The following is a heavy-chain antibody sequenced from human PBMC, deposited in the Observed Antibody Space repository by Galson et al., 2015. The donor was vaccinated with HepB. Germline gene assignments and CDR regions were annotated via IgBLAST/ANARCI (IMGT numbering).Heavy chain of an antibody. D-gene: IGHD5-12*01. CDR2: ISTTSKYT. V-gene: IGHV3-11*05. Sequence: SLRLSCAAPGFTFSDYYMSWIRQAPGKGLEWVSYISTTSKYTNYADSVKGRFTISRDNAQKALYLQMNSLRAEDTAVYYCARVANSGYDPWFDPWGQGTLVTVSS. CDR1: GFTFSDYY. CDR3: ARVANSGYDPWFDP. J-gene: IGHJ5*02.